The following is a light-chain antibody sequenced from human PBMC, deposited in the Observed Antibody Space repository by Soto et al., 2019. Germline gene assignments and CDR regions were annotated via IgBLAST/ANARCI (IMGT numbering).Light chain of an antibody. V-gene: IGKV3-11*01. Sequence: EIVLTQYPATLFLSPGERATLSCRASQSVSSYLAWYQQKAGQAPRLLIYDASNRATGIPARFSGSGSGTDFTLTISSLEPEDFAVYHCQQRSSWPFTFGPGTKVDIK. CDR3: QQRSSWPFT. CDR1: QSVSSY. J-gene: IGKJ3*01. CDR2: DAS.